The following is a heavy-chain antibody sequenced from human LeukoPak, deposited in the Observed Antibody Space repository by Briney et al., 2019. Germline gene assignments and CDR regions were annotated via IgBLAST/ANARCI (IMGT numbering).Heavy chain of an antibody. D-gene: IGHD2-2*01. CDR3: AKGRYCSSTSCYADYYYYMDV. V-gene: IGHV3-30*02. CDR1: GFTFSSYG. J-gene: IGHJ6*03. CDR2: IRYDGSNK. Sequence: GGSLRLSCAASGFTFSSYGMHWVRQAPGKGLEWVAFIRYDGSNKYYADSVKGRFTISRDNSKNTLYLQMNSLRAEDTAVYYCAKGRYCSSTSCYADYYYYMDVWGKGTTVTISS.